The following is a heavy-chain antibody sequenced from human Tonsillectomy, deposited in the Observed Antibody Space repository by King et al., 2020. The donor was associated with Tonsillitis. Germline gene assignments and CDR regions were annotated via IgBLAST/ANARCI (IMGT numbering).Heavy chain of an antibody. Sequence: QRQESGSGLVKPSQTLSLTCAVSGGSISSGGYSWSWIRQPPGKGLEWIGYIYHSGSTYYNPSLKSRATRSVDRSKNQFSLKLRSVTAADTAVYYCARARTVTTNVDAFDIWGQGTMVTVSS. V-gene: IGHV4-30-2*01. CDR2: IYHSGST. D-gene: IGHD4-17*01. J-gene: IGHJ3*02. CDR1: GGSISSGGYS. CDR3: ARARTVTTNVDAFDI.